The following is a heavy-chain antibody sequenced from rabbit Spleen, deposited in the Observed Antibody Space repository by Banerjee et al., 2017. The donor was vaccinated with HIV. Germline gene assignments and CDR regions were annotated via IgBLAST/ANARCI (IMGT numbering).Heavy chain of an antibody. J-gene: IGHJ6*01. D-gene: IGHD1-1*01. CDR3: ARDTSSSFSSYGMDL. V-gene: IGHV1S45*01. CDR1: GFSFSSSYY. Sequence: QEQLEESGGDLVKPEGSLTLTCTASGFSFSSSYYMCWVRQAPGKGLEWIACIEVGSSAFTYFATWAKGRFTISKTSSTTVTLQVTRLTAADTATYFCARDTSSSFSSYGMDLWGPGTLVTVS. CDR2: IEVGSSAFT.